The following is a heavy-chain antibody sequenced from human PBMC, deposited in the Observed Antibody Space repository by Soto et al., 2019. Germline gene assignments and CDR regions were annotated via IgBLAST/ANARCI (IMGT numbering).Heavy chain of an antibody. V-gene: IGHV3-23*01. CDR3: AKMGIVVVVNLYYYYMDV. J-gene: IGHJ6*03. Sequence: PGGSLRLSCAASGFTFSSYAMSWVRQAPGKGLEWVSAISGSGGSTYYADSVKGRFTISRDNSKNTLYLQVNSLRAEDTAVYYCAKMGIVVVVNLYYYYMDVWGRGTTVTVSS. D-gene: IGHD2-15*01. CDR2: ISGSGGST. CDR1: GFTFSSYA.